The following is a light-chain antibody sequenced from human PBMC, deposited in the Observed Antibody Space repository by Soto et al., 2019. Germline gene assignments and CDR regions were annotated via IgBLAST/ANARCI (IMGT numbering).Light chain of an antibody. CDR1: QSVSSSY. Sequence: EIALTQSPGTLSLSPGERATLFCTASQSVSSSYLAWYQQKPGQAPRLLIYGASSRATGIPDRFSGSGSGTDFTLTISRLEPEDFAVYYCQQYGSSLFTFGPGTKVDI. CDR3: QQYGSSLFT. J-gene: IGKJ3*01. V-gene: IGKV3-20*01. CDR2: GAS.